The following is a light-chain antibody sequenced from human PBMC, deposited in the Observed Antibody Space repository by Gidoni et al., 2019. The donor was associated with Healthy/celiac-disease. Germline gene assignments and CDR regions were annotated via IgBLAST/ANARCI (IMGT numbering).Light chain of an antibody. J-gene: IGKJ1*01. CDR1: QIVSSN. CDR2: GAS. Sequence: EIEMTPSPATLSASPGERNTLSCRPSQIVSSNLSWYQQKPGQAPRPLIYGASTRATGIPARFSGSGSATEFTLTISSLQSEDFAVYYCQQYNNWPPWTFGQGTKVEIK. V-gene: IGKV3-15*01. CDR3: QQYNNWPPWT.